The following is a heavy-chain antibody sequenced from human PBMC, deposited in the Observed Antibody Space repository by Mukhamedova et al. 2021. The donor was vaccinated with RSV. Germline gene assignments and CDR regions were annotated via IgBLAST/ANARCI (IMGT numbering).Heavy chain of an antibody. CDR2: IIPMFDIV. V-gene: IGHV1-69*17. D-gene: IGHD4-23*01. Sequence: QAPGQGLKWMGGIIPMFDIVNYAQKLQGRLTVTADTSTGTAYMELSSLRSDDTAEYYCASGNINNEGGNGFDFLCQVTLVTVSS. CDR3: ASGNINNEGGNGFDF. J-gene: IGHJ4*02.